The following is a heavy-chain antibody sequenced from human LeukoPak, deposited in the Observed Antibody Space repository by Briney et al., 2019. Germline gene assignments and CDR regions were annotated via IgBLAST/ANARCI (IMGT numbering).Heavy chain of an antibody. Sequence: GGSLRLSCAASGFTFSNAWMSWVRQAPGKGLEWVGRIKSKTDGGTTDYAAPVKGRFTISRDDSKNTLYLQMNSLKTEDTAVYYCTTTRIGDIVVVPAAILGVAGYDYFDYWGQGTLVTVSS. J-gene: IGHJ4*02. D-gene: IGHD2-2*02. CDR3: TTTRIGDIVVVPAAILGVAGYDYFDY. CDR2: IKSKTDGGTT. V-gene: IGHV3-15*01. CDR1: GFTFSNAW.